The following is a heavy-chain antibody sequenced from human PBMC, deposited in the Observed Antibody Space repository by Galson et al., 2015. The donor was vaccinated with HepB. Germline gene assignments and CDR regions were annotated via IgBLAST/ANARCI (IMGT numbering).Heavy chain of an antibody. CDR1: GGSVILTNYY. Sequence: ETLSLTCTVSGGSVILTNYYWGWFRQSPGKGLEWIGSIYYTESTNYNPSLKSRVTISIDTSKNQFSLRLSSVTAADTAVYYCARVSHDRVCDHWGQGTLVTVSS. CDR2: IYYTEST. V-gene: IGHV4-39*02. J-gene: IGHJ4*02. CDR3: ARVSHDRVCDH. D-gene: IGHD3-22*01.